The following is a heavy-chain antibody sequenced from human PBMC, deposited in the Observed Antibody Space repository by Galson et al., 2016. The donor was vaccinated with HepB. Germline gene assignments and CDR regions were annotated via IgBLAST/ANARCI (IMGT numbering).Heavy chain of an antibody. CDR1: GLTFSHYG. J-gene: IGHJ6*02. CDR2: SESTSDGGTT. D-gene: IGHD3-16*01. Sequence: SLRLSCAASGLTFSHYGIHWVRQSPGKGLEWVGRSESTSDGGTTDHAAPLKGRFHISRDDSKNTLYLQMKSLKTEDTALYYCTKETLHAVYANYYYGLDVWGQGTTVTVSS. CDR3: TKETLHAVYANYYYGLDV. V-gene: IGHV3-15*04.